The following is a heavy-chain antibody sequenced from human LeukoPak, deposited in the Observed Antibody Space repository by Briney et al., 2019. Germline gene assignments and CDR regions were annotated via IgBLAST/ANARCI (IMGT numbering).Heavy chain of an antibody. CDR2: IYTSGST. D-gene: IGHD3-22*01. Sequence: SETLSLTCTVSGGSISSYYWSWIRQPAGKGLEWIGRIYTSGSTNYNPSLKSRVTMSVDTSKNQFSLKLSSVTAADTAVDYCARDLNIYDSSGRLDYWGQGTLVTVSS. CDR3: ARDLNIYDSSGRLDY. CDR1: GGSISSYY. V-gene: IGHV4-4*07. J-gene: IGHJ4*02.